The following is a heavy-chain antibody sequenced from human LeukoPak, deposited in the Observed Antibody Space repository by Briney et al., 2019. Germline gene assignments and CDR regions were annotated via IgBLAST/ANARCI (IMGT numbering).Heavy chain of an antibody. Sequence: SQTLSLTGAISGDSVSNNRASWGWIRQSPSRGLEWLGRTYYRSQWFDDYAPSVRSRITINPDTSKNQFSLQLNSVTPEDTAVYYCVRIRGLGLFDYWGQGTLVTVSS. CDR2: TYYRSQWFD. CDR3: VRIRGLGLFDY. D-gene: IGHD1-26*01. V-gene: IGHV6-1*01. J-gene: IGHJ4*02. CDR1: GDSVSNNRAS.